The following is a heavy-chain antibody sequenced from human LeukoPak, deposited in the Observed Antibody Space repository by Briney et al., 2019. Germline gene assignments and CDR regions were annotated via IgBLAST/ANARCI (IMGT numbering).Heavy chain of an antibody. Sequence: GGTLRLSCAASGFTFSTYGMSWVRQAPGKGLEWVSAISGSGGSTYYADSVKGRFTISRDNSKNTLYLQMNSLRAEDTAVYYCAKVYYYGSGSYESLDYWGQGTLVTVSS. CDR1: GFTFSTYG. CDR2: ISGSGGST. D-gene: IGHD3-10*01. CDR3: AKVYYYGSGSYESLDY. V-gene: IGHV3-23*01. J-gene: IGHJ4*02.